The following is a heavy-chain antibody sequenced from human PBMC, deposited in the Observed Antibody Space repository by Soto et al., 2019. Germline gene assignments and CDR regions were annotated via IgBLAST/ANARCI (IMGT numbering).Heavy chain of an antibody. D-gene: IGHD3-3*01. V-gene: IGHV3-66*01. CDR2: IYSGGST. J-gene: IGHJ4*02. CDR3: ARGGYDFWYYFDY. CDR1: GFTVSSNY. Sequence: EVQLVESGGGLVQPGGSLRLSCAASGFTVSSNYMSWVRQAPGKGLEWVSVIYSGGSTYYADSVKGRFTISRDNSKNTLYLQMNNLRAEDTAVYYCARGGYDFWYYFDYWGQGTLVTVSS.